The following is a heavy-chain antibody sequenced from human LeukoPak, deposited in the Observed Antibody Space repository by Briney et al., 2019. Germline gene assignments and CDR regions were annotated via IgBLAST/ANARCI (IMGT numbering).Heavy chain of an antibody. CDR2: IKQDGSEK. CDR1: GFTFIDYA. V-gene: IGHV3-7*01. J-gene: IGHJ5*02. CDR3: ARDSVP. Sequence: GGSLRLSCAASGFTFIDYAMTWVRQAPGKGLECVANIKQDGSEKYYVDSVKGRFTISRDNAKNSLYLQMNSLRAEDTAVYYCARDSVPWGQGTLVTVSS.